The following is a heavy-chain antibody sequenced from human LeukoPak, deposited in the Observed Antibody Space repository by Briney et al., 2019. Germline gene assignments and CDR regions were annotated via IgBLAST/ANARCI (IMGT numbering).Heavy chain of an antibody. CDR3: AREGARWEPSFSAFDI. D-gene: IGHD1-26*01. J-gene: IGHJ3*02. V-gene: IGHV4-59*01. CDR2: IHYTGST. Sequence: SETLSLTCTVSGGSISSYYWSWIRQPAGKGLECIGYIHYTGSTNYNPSLKSRVTISVDTSKSQFSLKLSSVTAADTAVYYCAREGARWEPSFSAFDIWGQGTMVTVSS. CDR1: GGSISSYY.